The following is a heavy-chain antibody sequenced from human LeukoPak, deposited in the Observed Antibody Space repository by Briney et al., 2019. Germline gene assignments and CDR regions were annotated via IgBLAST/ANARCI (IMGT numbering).Heavy chain of an antibody. CDR3: ARSLSDFYPNWFDP. CDR2: INAGNGNT. Sequence: ASVKVSCKASGGTFSSYAISWVRQAPGQRLEWMGWINAGNGNTKYSQEFQGRVTISRDTSASTVYMELSSLRSEDMAVYYCARSLSDFYPNWFDPWGQGTLVTVPS. D-gene: IGHD2-21*01. CDR1: GGTFSSYA. J-gene: IGHJ5*02. V-gene: IGHV1-3*03.